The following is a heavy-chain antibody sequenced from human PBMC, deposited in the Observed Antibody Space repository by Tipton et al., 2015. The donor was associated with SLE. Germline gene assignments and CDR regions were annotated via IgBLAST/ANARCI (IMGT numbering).Heavy chain of an antibody. CDR1: GGSISSYY. Sequence: TLSLTCTVSGGSISSYYWSWIRQPAGKGLECFGHIYTSGSTNYNPSLKSRVTMSVDTSKNQFSLKLSSVTAADTAVYYCARDKRHITIFGVVTSYYFDYWGQGTLVTVSS. V-gene: IGHV4-4*07. CDR3: ARDKRHITIFGVVTSYYFDY. CDR2: IYTSGST. J-gene: IGHJ4*02. D-gene: IGHD3-3*01.